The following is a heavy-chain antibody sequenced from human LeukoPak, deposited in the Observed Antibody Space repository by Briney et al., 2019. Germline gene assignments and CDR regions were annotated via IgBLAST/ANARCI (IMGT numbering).Heavy chain of an antibody. CDR2: IFPSGVEI. J-gene: IGHJ4*02. D-gene: IGHD2-8*02. CDR3: ATYRQVLLPFES. CDR1: GFTFSTFA. Sequence: PGGSLRLSCAASGFTFSTFAMIWVRQPPGKGLEWVSSIFPSGVEIHYADSVRGRFTISRDNSESTLSLEMNSLRAEDTAIYYCATYRQVLLPFESWGQGTLVTVSS. V-gene: IGHV3-23*01.